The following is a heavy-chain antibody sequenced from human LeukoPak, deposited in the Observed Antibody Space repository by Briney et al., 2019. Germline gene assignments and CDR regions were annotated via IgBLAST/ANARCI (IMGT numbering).Heavy chain of an antibody. CDR3: ATACSSTSCYESDYYYYMDV. J-gene: IGHJ6*03. Sequence: GASVKVSCKASGGTFSSYAISWVRQAPGQGLEWMGRIIPIFGTANYAQKFQGRVTITADESTSTAYMELSSLRSEDTAVYYCATACSSTSCYESDYYYYMDVWGKGTTVTVSS. CDR1: GGTFSSYA. CDR2: IIPIFGTA. D-gene: IGHD2-2*01. V-gene: IGHV1-69*13.